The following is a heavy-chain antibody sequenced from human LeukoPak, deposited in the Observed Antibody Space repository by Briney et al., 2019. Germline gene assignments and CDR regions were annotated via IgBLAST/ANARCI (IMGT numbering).Heavy chain of an antibody. J-gene: IGHJ6*02. V-gene: IGHV3-21*01. Sequence: GGSLRLCCAASVFTFSSYTMIWVRQAPGKGLQWVSSISSGSRYIYYADSMKGRFTISRDSAKNSLYLLMKSLTVEDTAVYYCARGDKTGDNYYYGMNVWGQGTTVIVSS. D-gene: IGHD7-27*01. CDR1: VFTFSSYT. CDR3: ARGDKTGDNYYYGMNV. CDR2: ISSGSRYI.